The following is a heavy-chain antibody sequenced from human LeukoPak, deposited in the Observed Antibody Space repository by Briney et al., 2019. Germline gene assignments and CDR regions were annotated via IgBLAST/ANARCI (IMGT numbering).Heavy chain of an antibody. J-gene: IGHJ5*02. D-gene: IGHD2-2*01. CDR1: GFTLSSYA. Sequence: GGSLRLSCAASGFTLSSYAMSWVRLAPGKGLEWVSVIYAGGSTYYADSVKGRFTISRDNSKNTVYLQMNSLRAEDTAVYYCARDMGCSSTTCRNNWYDPWGQGTPVTVSS. CDR3: ARDMGCSSTTCRNNWYDP. CDR2: IYAGGST. V-gene: IGHV3-66*01.